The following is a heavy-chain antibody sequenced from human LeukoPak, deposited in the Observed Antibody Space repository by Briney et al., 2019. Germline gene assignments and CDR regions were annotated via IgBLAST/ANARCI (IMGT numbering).Heavy chain of an antibody. J-gene: IGHJ6*02. V-gene: IGHV4-59*01. CDR2: IYYSGST. D-gene: IGHD6-19*01. Sequence: PSETLSLTCTVSGVSISSYYWSWIRQPPGKGLEWIGYIYYSGSTNYNPSLKSRVTISVDTSKNQFSLKLSSVTAADTAVYYCARSSSGRYYGMDVWGQGTTVTVSS. CDR3: ARSSSGRYYGMDV. CDR1: GVSISSYY.